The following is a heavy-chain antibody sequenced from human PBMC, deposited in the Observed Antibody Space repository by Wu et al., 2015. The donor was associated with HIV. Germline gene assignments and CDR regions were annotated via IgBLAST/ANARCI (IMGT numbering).Heavy chain of an antibody. V-gene: IGHV1-8*01. D-gene: IGHD6-13*01. CDR3: ARAGCGPYSSSCLNWFDP. J-gene: IGHJ5*02. Sequence: QVQLVQSGAEVKKPGASVKVSCKASGYTFTSYDINWVRQATGQGLEWMGWMNPNSGNTGYAQKFQGRVTMTRNTSISTAYMELSSLRSEDTAVYYCARAGCGPYSSSCLNWFDPWGQGTLVTVSS. CDR1: GYTFTSYD. CDR2: MNPNSGNT.